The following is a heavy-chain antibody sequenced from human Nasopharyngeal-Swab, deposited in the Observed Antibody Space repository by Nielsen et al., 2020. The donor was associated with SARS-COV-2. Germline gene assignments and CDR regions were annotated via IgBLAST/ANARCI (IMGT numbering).Heavy chain of an antibody. J-gene: IGHJ4*02. CDR1: GASLSAYH. V-gene: IGHV4-34*01. Sequence: GSLRLSCAVYGASLSAYHWSWIRQPPGKGLDWIGEMKPSGITNYNPSLKSRVSISIDTSKNQFFLNLRSVTAADTAVYYCAGHPADFDYWGQGTLVTVSS. D-gene: IGHD6-25*01. CDR2: MKPSGIT. CDR3: AGHPADFDY.